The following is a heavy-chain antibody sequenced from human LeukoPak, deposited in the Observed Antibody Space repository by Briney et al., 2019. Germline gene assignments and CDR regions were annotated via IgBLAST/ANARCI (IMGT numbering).Heavy chain of an antibody. CDR2: LNSGGST. CDR3: ARDYYASGYFES. Sequence: GGSLRLSCSASGFPVNRNYMSWVRQAPGKGLEWVSVLNSGGSTYYADSVKGRFTISRDNPKNTLFLQMNSLRAEDTAVYFCARDYYASGYFESWGQGTLVTVSS. D-gene: IGHD3-10*01. CDR1: GFPVNRNY. V-gene: IGHV3-53*01. J-gene: IGHJ4*02.